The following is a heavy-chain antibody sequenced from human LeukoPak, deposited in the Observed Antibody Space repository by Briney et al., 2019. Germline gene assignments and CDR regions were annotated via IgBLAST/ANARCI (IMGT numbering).Heavy chain of an antibody. V-gene: IGHV3-21*01. J-gene: IGHJ4*02. CDR1: GVTFSSYG. D-gene: IGHD3-10*01. CDR2: ISSSSSYI. Sequence: GGSLRLSCGVSGVTFSSYGMYWVRQAPGKGLEWVSSISSSSSYIYYADSVKGRFTISRDNAKNSLYLQMNSLRADDTAVYYCARVPQPMVRGVSLTEFFFDYWGQGTLVTVSS. CDR3: ARVPQPMVRGVSLTEFFFDY.